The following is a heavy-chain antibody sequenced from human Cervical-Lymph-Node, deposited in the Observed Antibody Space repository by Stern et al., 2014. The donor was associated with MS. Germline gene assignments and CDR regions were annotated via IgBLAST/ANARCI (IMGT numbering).Heavy chain of an antibody. CDR2: ISHSGDT. V-gene: IGHV4-59*08. Sequence: QVQLQESGPGLVKPSETLSLTCAVSGGSISSRYWGWIRQPPGKGLEWIGLISHSGDTKYNPSLQSRVTISLDTSKTQSPLKVTSVTAADTAVYYCARLSTAVDFWGQGTLVTVSS. J-gene: IGHJ4*02. CDR3: ARLSTAVDF. CDR1: GGSISSRY.